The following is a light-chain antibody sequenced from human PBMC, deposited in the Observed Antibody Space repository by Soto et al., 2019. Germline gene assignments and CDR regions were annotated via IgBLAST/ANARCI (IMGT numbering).Light chain of an antibody. CDR1: SSDVGGYNY. V-gene: IGLV2-14*01. J-gene: IGLJ1*01. CDR2: EVS. CDR3: SSYTSSSTLV. Sequence: QSALTQPASVSGSPGQSITISCTGTSSDVGGYNYVSWYQQRPGKDPKLMIYEVSNRPAGVSNRFSGSKSGNTASLPISGLQSEDEAAYYCSSYTSSSTLVFGTGTKVTVL.